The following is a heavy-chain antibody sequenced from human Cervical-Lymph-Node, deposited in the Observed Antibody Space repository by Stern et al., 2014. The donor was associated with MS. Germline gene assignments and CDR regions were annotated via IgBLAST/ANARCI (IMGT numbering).Heavy chain of an antibody. CDR3: ARHPAAAGTGVHLEY. V-gene: IGHV3-33*01. CDR1: GFSFSSYG. Sequence: VQLVESGGGVVQPGRSLRLSCAASGFSFSSYGMYWVRQAPGKGLGGVSVIWHDGKNEYYADSVKGRFTISRDNAKSTVYLQMNSLRDEDTAVYFCARHPAAAGTGVHLEYWGQGTLVIVSS. J-gene: IGHJ4*02. CDR2: IWHDGKNE. D-gene: IGHD6-13*01.